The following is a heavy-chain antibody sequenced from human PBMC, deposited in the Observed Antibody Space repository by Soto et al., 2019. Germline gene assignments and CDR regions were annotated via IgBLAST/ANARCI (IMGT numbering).Heavy chain of an antibody. CDR1: GGTFSSYA. CDR2: IIPIFGTA. V-gene: IGHV1-69*13. CDR3: ASTYSSSWYYYYGMDV. J-gene: IGHJ6*02. D-gene: IGHD6-13*01. Sequence: SVKVSCKASGGTFSSYAISWVRQAPGQGLECMGGIIPIFGTANYAQKFQGRVTITAXXXXSXXXMXLSXLRSEDTAVYYCASTYSSSWYYYYGMDVWG.